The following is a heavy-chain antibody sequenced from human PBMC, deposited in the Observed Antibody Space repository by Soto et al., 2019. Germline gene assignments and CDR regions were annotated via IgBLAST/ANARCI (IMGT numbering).Heavy chain of an antibody. V-gene: IGHV3-21*01. CDR1: GFTFRSFT. Sequence: GGSLRFSCAASGFTFRSFTMNWVRQAPGKGLEWVSTISSNSAYIYYTDALRGRFTISRDNAKNSLHLQMNSLRAEDTAVYYCTRDASRDSSARGWFDPWGPGTLVTVSS. CDR2: ISSNSAYI. CDR3: TRDASRDSSARGWFDP. J-gene: IGHJ5*02. D-gene: IGHD6-13*01.